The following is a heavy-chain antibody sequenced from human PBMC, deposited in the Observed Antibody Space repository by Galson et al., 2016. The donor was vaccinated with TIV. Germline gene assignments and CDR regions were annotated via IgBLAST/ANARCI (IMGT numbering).Heavy chain of an antibody. Sequence: SLRLSCAASGVSFSIHGMSWVRQAPGKGLEWVATISYTGTETYYPDSVKGRFTISRDTSKSTVYLQLNSLRGEDTAVYFCAKDRGHYEALDSWGQGTLVTVSS. D-gene: IGHD4-17*01. V-gene: IGHV3-23*01. CDR1: GVSFSIHG. J-gene: IGHJ4*02. CDR3: AKDRGHYEALDS. CDR2: ISYTGTET.